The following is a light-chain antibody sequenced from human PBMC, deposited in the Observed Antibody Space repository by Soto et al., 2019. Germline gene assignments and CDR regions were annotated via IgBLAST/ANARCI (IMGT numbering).Light chain of an antibody. CDR3: QQYNNWPSIT. CDR2: GAS. CDR1: QSVSSSY. J-gene: IGKJ5*01. V-gene: IGKV3-15*01. Sequence: ETVLTQSPGTLSLSPGDRATLSCRASQSVSSSYLAWYQQKPGQAPRLLIYGASTRATGIPARFSGSGSGTEFTLTISSLQSEDFAVYYCQQYNNWPSITFGQGTRLEIK.